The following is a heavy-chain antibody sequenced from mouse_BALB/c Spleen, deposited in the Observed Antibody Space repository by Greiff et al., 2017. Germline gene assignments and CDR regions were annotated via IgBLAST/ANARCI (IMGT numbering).Heavy chain of an antibody. D-gene: IGHD2-3*01. CDR1: GYSFTGYN. V-gene: IGHV1-39*01. CDR3: ARKGDDGSYYAMDY. Sequence: VQLKESGPELEKPGASVKISCKASGYSFTGYNMNWVKQSNGKSLEWIGNIDPYYGGTSYNQKFKGKATLTVDKSSSTAYMQLKSLTSEDSAVYYCARKGDDGSYYAMDYWGQGTSVTVSS. CDR2: IDPYYGGT. J-gene: IGHJ4*01.